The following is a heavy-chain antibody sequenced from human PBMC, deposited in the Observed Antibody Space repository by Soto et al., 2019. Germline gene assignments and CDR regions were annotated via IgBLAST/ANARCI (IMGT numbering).Heavy chain of an antibody. D-gene: IGHD3-16*01. CDR2: INWKSDI. J-gene: IGHJ4*02. CDR3: AISKVRGGRITFIY. V-gene: IGHV3-9*01. Sequence: PGGSLRLSCAVSGFTFDDNAMHWVRQAPEKCLEWVSGINWKSDIGYADSVKGRFTISRDNAENSLYLQMNSLRAEDTTLYYCAISKVRGGRITFIYWGXGTQVNVSS. CDR1: GFTFDDNA.